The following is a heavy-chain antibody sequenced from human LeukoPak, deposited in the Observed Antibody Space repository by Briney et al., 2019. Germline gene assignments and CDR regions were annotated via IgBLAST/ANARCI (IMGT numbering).Heavy chain of an antibody. D-gene: IGHD6-19*01. CDR1: GVSISSGGYY. CDR2: IYYSGST. Sequence: SETLSLTCTVSGVSISSGGYYWSWIRQPPGKGLEWIGYIYYSGSTNYNPSLKSRVTISVDTSKNQFSLKLSSVTAADTAVYYCARSYSSGWSPFDYWGQGTLVTVSS. J-gene: IGHJ4*02. V-gene: IGHV4-61*08. CDR3: ARSYSSGWSPFDY.